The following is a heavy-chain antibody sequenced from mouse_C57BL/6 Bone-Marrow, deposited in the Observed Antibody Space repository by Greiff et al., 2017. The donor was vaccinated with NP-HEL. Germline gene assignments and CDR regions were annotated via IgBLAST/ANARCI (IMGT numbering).Heavy chain of an antibody. V-gene: IGHV5-17*01. Sequence: EVKLLESGGGLVKPGGSLKLSCAASGFTFSDSGMHWVRQAPEKGLAWVAYISSGSSTIYYAVTVKCRFTIARDNAKNTLFLQMTSLRSEDTAMYYGARDGWYFDVWGTGATVTVAS. CDR3: ARDGWYFDV. CDR1: GFTFSDSG. CDR2: ISSGSSTI. J-gene: IGHJ1*03. D-gene: IGHD1-1*01.